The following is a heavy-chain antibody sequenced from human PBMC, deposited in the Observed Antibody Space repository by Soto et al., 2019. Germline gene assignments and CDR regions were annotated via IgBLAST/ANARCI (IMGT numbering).Heavy chain of an antibody. J-gene: IGHJ1*01. CDR3: ARHGGYCSSTSCPFQH. Sequence: SDPLSLNCTFIRASIDSSIYYWDLIRPPPGKGLEWIGSIYYSGSTYYNPSLKSRVTISVDTSKNQFSLKLSSVTAADTAVYYCARHGGYCSSTSCPFQHWGQGTLVTVS. CDR2: IYYSGST. V-gene: IGHV4-39*01. D-gene: IGHD2-2*01. CDR1: RASIDSSIYY.